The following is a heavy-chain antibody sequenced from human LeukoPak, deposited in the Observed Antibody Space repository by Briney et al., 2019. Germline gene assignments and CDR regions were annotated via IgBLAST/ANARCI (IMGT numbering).Heavy chain of an antibody. CDR2: IRSSGSII. V-gene: IGHV3-48*03. CDR1: GFTFGSYE. J-gene: IGHJ6*04. D-gene: IGHD3-10*02. CDR3: AELGITMIGGV. Sequence: GGSLRLSCAASGFTFGSYEMNWVRQAPGKGLEWVSYIRSSGSIIYYADSVKGRFTISRDNAKNSLYLQMNSLRAEDTAVYYCAELGITMIGGVWGKGTTVTISS.